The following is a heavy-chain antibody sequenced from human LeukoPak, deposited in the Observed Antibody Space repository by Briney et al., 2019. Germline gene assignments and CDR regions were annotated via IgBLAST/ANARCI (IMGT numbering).Heavy chain of an antibody. CDR2: IIPIFGTA. V-gene: IGHV1-69*05. CDR3: ARTDNLGYCSSTSCYGWFDP. CDR1: GGTFSSCA. Sequence: ASVKVSCKASGGTFSSCAISWVRQAPGQGLEWMGGIIPIFGTANYAQKFQGRVTITTDESTSTAYMELSSLRSEDTAVYYCARTDNLGYCSSTSCYGWFDPWGQGTLVTVSS. D-gene: IGHD2-2*01. J-gene: IGHJ5*02.